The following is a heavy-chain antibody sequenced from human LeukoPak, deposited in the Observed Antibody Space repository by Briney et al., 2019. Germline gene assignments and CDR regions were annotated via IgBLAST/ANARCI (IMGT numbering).Heavy chain of an antibody. CDR2: ISSSSSYI. V-gene: IGHV3-21*01. D-gene: IGHD3-3*01. Sequence: GGSLRLSCAASGFTFSSYSMNWVRQAPGKGLEWVSSISSSSSYIYYADSVKGRFTISRDNAKNSLYLQMNSLRAEDTAVYYCANERSGYYYYFDYWGQGTLVTVSS. J-gene: IGHJ4*02. CDR3: ANERSGYYYYFDY. CDR1: GFTFSSYS.